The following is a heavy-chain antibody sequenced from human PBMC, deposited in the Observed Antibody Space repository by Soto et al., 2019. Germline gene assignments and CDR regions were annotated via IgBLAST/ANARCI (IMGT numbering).Heavy chain of an antibody. CDR1: GFTFSDYY. CDR3: ARGGDSGSYYAFDI. J-gene: IGHJ3*02. V-gene: IGHV3-11*06. CDR2: ISSSSYT. Sequence: GGSLRLSCAASGFTFSDYYMSWIRQAPGKGLEWVSYISSSSYTNYADSVKGRFTISRDNAKNSLYLQMNSLRAEDTAVYYCARGGDSGSYYAFDIWGQGTMVTVSS. D-gene: IGHD1-26*01.